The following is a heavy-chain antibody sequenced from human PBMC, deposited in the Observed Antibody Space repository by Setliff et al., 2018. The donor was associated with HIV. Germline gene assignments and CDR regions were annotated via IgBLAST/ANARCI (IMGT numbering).Heavy chain of an antibody. CDR1: GFSFSDFW. V-gene: IGHV3-74*01. CDR3: ARVGLGGAFDI. D-gene: IGHD1-26*01. Sequence: GGSLRLSCAASGFSFSDFWMHWVRQVPGKGLAWVSRVYSAGTTTTYADSVKGRFTISRDNGKNTLYLQMNSLRAEDSAVYFCARVGLGGAFDIWGQGTEVTVSS. CDR2: VYSAGTTT. J-gene: IGHJ3*02.